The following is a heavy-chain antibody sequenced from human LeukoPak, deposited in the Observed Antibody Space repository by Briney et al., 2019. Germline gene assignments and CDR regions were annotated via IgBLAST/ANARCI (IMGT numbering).Heavy chain of an antibody. CDR2: IKQDGSEK. CDR1: GFTFSSYA. J-gene: IGHJ4*02. CDR3: ARGGSNNY. V-gene: IGHV3-7*01. Sequence: GGSLRLSCAASGFTFSSYAMSWVRQAPGKGLEWVANIKQDGSEKYYVDSVKGRLTISRDNAKNSLYLQMNSLRAEDTAVYYCARGGSNNYWGQGTLVTVSS. D-gene: IGHD4-23*01.